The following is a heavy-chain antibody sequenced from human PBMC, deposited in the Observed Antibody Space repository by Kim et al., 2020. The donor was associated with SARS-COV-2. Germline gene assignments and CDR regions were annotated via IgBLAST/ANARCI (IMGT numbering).Heavy chain of an antibody. Sequence: GGSLRLSCAASGYTFIGHGMHWVRQAAGKGLEWVAVIWYDGAYKYYTDPVKGRFTISRDNSKNTLYLQMNNLKAEDTAVYYCARLYGGDYSGSGSYFDNWGQGALVTVSS. D-gene: IGHD3-10*01. V-gene: IGHV3-33*01. CDR1: GYTFIGHG. CDR3: ARLYGGDYSGSGSYFDN. CDR2: IWYDGAYK. J-gene: IGHJ4*02.